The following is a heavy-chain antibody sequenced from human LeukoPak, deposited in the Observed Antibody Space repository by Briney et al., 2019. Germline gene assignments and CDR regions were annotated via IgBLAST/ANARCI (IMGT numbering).Heavy chain of an antibody. Sequence: PGGSLRLSCAASGFTFSSYGMHWVRQAPGKGLEWGAVIWYDGSNKYYADSVKGRFTISRYNSKNTLYLQMNSLRAEDTAVYYCARVMKGSSWYWVNDYWGQGTLVTVSS. CDR2: IWYDGSNK. J-gene: IGHJ4*02. CDR1: GFTFSSYG. V-gene: IGHV3-33*01. CDR3: ARVMKGSSWYWVNDY. D-gene: IGHD6-13*01.